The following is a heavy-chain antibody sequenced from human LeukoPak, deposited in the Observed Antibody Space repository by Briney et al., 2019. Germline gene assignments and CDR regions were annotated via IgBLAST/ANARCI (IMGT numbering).Heavy chain of an antibody. D-gene: IGHD2-15*01. CDR1: GFIFSNYA. Sequence: GGSLRLSCEASGFIFSNYAMSWVRQLPGRRLERVSAITGSGGTTYYADSVKGRFTMSRDNSKNTLYLQMSSLRAEDTAVYFCAKSTGWVVAPTSLIDLWGQGTLVTVSS. J-gene: IGHJ5*02. V-gene: IGHV3-23*01. CDR2: ITGSGGTT. CDR3: AKSTGWVVAPTSLIDL.